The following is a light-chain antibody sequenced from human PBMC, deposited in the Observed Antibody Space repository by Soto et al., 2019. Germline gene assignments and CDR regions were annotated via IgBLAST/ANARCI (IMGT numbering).Light chain of an antibody. V-gene: IGKV4-1*01. CDR3: QQYYSTPPT. Sequence: DIVLTQSPDSLAVSLGERATINCKSSQSVLYSSNNKNYLSWYQQKPGQPPKLLIYWASTRESVVPDQFSGSGSGTDFTLTILSLQAEDVAVYYCQQYYSTPPTFGGGTKVDIK. CDR1: QSVLYSSNNKNY. CDR2: WAS. J-gene: IGKJ4*01.